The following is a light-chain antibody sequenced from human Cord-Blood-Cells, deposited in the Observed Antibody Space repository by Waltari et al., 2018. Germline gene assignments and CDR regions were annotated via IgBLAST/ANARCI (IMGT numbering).Light chain of an antibody. V-gene: IGLV3-1*01. J-gene: IGLJ2*01. CDR2: QDS. CDR1: KLGDKY. Sequence: SYELTQPPSVSVSPGQTASIPCSGDKLGDKYACWYQQKPGQSPVLVIYQDSKRPSGIPERFSGSNSGNTATLTISGTQAMDEADYYCQAWDSSTVEFGGGTKLTVL. CDR3: QAWDSSTVE.